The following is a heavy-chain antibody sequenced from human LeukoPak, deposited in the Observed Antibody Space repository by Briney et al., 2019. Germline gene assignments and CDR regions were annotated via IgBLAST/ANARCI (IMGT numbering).Heavy chain of an antibody. D-gene: IGHD3-3*01. J-gene: IGHJ5*02. CDR3: ARGRYDFWSGYQTRGWFDP. Sequence: PSETLSLTCAVYGGPFSGYYWSWIRQPPGKGLEWIGEIDHSGSTNYNPSLKSRVTISVDTSKNQFSLKLSSVTAADTAVYYCARGRYDFWSGYQTRGWFDPWGQGTLVTVSS. CDR2: IDHSGST. CDR1: GGPFSGYY. V-gene: IGHV4-34*01.